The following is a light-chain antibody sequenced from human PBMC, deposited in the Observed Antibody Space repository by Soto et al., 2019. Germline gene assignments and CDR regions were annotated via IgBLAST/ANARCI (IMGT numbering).Light chain of an antibody. V-gene: IGKV3-20*01. CDR3: QQYGRLSRT. CDR2: GAS. CDR1: QSVSSSY. J-gene: IGKJ1*01. Sequence: EIVLTQSPDTLSLSPGERATLSCRASQSVSSSYLAWYQQKPGQAPRLLIYGASSRATGIPDRFRGSGSGTDFTLTISRLEPEDFPVYYCQQYGRLSRTSGQGTKVQIK.